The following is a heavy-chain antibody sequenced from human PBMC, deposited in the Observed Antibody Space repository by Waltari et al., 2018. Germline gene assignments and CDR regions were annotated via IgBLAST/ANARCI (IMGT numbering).Heavy chain of an antibody. CDR2: IYQSGST. Sequence: QVQLQESGPGLVKPSETLSLTCTVSGYSISSGYYWGWIRQPPGKGLEWIGSIYQSGSTYYNPSLKSRVTISVDTSKNQFSLKLSSVTAADTAVYYCARDPHDSSFFDYWGQGTLVTVSS. CDR3: ARDPHDSSFFDY. CDR1: GYSISSGYY. J-gene: IGHJ4*02. D-gene: IGHD3-22*01. V-gene: IGHV4-38-2*02.